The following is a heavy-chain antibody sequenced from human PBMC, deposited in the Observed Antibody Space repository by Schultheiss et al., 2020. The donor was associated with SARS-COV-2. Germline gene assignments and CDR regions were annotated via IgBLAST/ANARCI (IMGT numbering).Heavy chain of an antibody. CDR3: ARDSSSWYKGWFDP. J-gene: IGHJ5*02. CDR2: INHSGST. CDR1: GGSFSGYY. D-gene: IGHD6-13*01. Sequence: SQTLSLTCAVYGGSFSGYYWSWIRQPAGKGLEWIGEINHSGSTYYNPSLKSRVTISVDTSKNQFSLKLTSVSAADTAVYYCARDSSSWYKGWFDPWGQGTLVTVSS. V-gene: IGHV4-34*01.